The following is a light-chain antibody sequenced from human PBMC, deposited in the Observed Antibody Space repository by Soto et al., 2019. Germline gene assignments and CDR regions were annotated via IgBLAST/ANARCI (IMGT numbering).Light chain of an antibody. J-gene: IGKJ1*01. V-gene: IGKV4-1*01. CDR3: QHYFAPPVT. CDR2: WAS. Sequence: DSVMTQSPDSLAVSLGERATINCKSSQSVFSNSNNKNLLSWIQQKPGHPPKLLIYWASTRESGVPDRFSGSGSGTAFTLTITSLQAEDVEIYYCQHYFAPPVTFGQGTRVEIK. CDR1: QSVFSNSNNKNL.